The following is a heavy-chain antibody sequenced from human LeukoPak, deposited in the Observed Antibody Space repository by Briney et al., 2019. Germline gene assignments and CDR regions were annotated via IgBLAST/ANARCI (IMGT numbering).Heavy chain of an antibody. CDR3: ARRAVLLWFGELGDY. J-gene: IGHJ4*02. V-gene: IGHV4-38-2*02. D-gene: IGHD3-10*01. CDR2: IYYSGST. CDR1: GYSISSGHY. Sequence: PSETLSLTCTVSGYSISSGHYWGWIRQPPGKGLEWIGSIYYSGSTYYNPSLKSRVTISVDTSKNQFSLKLSSVTAADTAVYYCARRAVLLWFGELGDYWGQGTLVTVSS.